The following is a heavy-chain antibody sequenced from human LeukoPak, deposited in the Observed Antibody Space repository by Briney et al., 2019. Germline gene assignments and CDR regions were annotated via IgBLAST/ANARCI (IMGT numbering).Heavy chain of an antibody. CDR1: GYTFTSYA. D-gene: IGHD6-13*01. CDR2: INAGNGNT. J-gene: IGHJ4*02. V-gene: IGHV1-3*01. Sequence: ASVKVSCKASGYTFTSYAMHWVRQAPGQRLEWMGWINAGNGNTKYSQKFQGRVTITRDTSASTAYMELSSLRSEDTAVYYCARHPDRAAAGTGFVYWGQGTLVTVSS. CDR3: ARHPDRAAAGTGFVY.